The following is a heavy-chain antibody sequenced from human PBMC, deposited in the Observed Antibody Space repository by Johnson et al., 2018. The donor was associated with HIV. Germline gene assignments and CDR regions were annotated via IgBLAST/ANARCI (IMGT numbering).Heavy chain of an antibody. D-gene: IGHD5-12*01. V-gene: IGHV3-7*01. CDR3: ARVLRLPRLGAFDI. CDR2: IKEDVSEQ. J-gene: IGHJ3*02. Sequence: LEWVANIKEDVSEQYYVDSVKGRFTISRDNAKNSLYLQMNSLRAEDTAVYYCARVLRLPRLGAFDIWGQGTMVTVSS.